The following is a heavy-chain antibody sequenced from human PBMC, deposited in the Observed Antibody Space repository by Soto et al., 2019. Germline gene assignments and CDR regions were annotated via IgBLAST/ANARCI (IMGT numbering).Heavy chain of an antibody. D-gene: IGHD1-26*01. Sequence: EVQLVESGGGLVQPGRSLRLSCAASGFTFDDYAMHWVRQAPGKGLEWVSGISWNSGSIGYADSVKGRFTISRDNAKNSLYLQMNSQRAEETALYYCAQARSHYYYGMDVWGQGTTVTVSS. CDR2: ISWNSGSI. V-gene: IGHV3-9*01. CDR1: GFTFDDYA. CDR3: AQARSHYYYGMDV. J-gene: IGHJ6*02.